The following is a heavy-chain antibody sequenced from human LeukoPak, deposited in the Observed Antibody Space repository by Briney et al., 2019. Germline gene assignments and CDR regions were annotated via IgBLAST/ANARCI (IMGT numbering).Heavy chain of an antibody. J-gene: IGHJ4*02. Sequence: PGGSLRLSCAASGVTVSSHYMSWGRQAPGKGLEWVSVIYSDGSTNYADSVKGRFTISRDTSKNTLYLQMNSLRAEDTAVYYCARAETSAGSYWGQGTLVTVSS. D-gene: IGHD6-25*01. CDR3: ARAETSAGSY. V-gene: IGHV3-53*01. CDR1: GVTVSSHY. CDR2: IYSDGST.